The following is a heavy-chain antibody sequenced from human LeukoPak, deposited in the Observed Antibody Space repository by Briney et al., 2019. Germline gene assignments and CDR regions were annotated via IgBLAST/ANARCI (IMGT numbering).Heavy chain of an antibody. J-gene: IGHJ5*02. CDR2: IKYDGSHT. D-gene: IGHD5-24*01. V-gene: IGHV3-74*01. CDR3: ATPRRQVYNLGDS. Sequence: GGSLTLSCAPSGLILINYWVVWARHAPGKGLVWVSRIKYDGSHTDTAHSVKRRFTISRDKAKKTQFLQMNRLRAKCTAVYKCATPRRQVYNLGDSWGQPTLVSLPS. CDR1: GLILINYW.